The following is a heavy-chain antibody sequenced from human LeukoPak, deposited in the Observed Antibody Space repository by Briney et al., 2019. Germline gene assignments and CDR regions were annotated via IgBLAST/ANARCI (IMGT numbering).Heavy chain of an antibody. J-gene: IGHJ3*02. Sequence: SQTLSLTCAVSGGSISSGGYPWRWVRQPPGKGLEWFVYIYHSGSTYDNPSLKGRVTISVDRSKNQYSLKLRSVTAADTAVYYCTRTEVHCSGGSCYPDDFDIWGQGTMVTVSS. CDR3: TRTEVHCSGGSCYPDDFDI. D-gene: IGHD2-15*01. CDR2: IYHSGST. CDR1: GGSISSGGYP. V-gene: IGHV4-30-2*01.